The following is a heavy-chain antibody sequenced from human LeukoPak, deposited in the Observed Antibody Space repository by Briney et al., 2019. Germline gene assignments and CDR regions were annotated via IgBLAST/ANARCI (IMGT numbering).Heavy chain of an antibody. V-gene: IGHV3-33*01. Sequence: GRSLRLSCAASGFTFSNHGMHWVRQAPGKGLEWVAVIWYDGSNRYYADSVKGRFIISRDNSKNTLYLQMNSLRAEDTAICYCARDTKSVAADFWGQGAVVTVSS. CDR3: ARDTKSVAADF. CDR2: IWYDGSNR. CDR1: GFTFSNHG. J-gene: IGHJ4*02. D-gene: IGHD6-19*01.